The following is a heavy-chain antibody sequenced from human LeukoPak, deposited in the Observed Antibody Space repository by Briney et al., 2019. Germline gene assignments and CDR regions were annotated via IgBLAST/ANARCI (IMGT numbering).Heavy chain of an antibody. CDR2: ISGSGGST. D-gene: IGHD5-18*01. Sequence: PGGSLRLSCAASGFTFSSYAMSWVRQAPGKGLEWVSAISGSGGSTYYADSVKGRFTISRDNAKNSLYLQMNSLRAEDTAVYYCARPGYSYGLDYWGQGTLVTVSS. J-gene: IGHJ4*02. CDR1: GFTFSSYA. V-gene: IGHV3-23*01. CDR3: ARPGYSYGLDY.